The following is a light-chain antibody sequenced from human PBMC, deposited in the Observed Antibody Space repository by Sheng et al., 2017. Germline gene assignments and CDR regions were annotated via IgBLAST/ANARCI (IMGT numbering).Light chain of an antibody. CDR2: QAS. CDR3: QQYVTYPLT. Sequence: DIQMTQSPSTLSASVGDRVTITCRASQSIGAWLAWYQQKPGKVPNLLIYQASTLESGVPSRFSGSGSWDRIHSHHRQPAVRCILPLYFCQQYVTYPLTFGGGTKVEIK. CDR1: QSIGAW. J-gene: IGKJ4*01. V-gene: IGKV1-5*03.